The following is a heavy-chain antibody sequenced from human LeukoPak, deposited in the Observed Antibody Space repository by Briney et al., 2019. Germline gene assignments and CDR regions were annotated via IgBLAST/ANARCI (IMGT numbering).Heavy chain of an antibody. J-gene: IGHJ6*02. CDR2: IIPIFGTA. D-gene: IGHD1-1*01. CDR3: ARSSNGTTYYYYYYGMDV. CDR1: GGTFSSYA. V-gene: IGHV1-69*01. Sequence: SVTVSCKASGGTFSSYAISWVRQAPGQGLEWMGGIIPIFGTANYAQKFQGRVTITADESTSTANMELSSLRSEDTAVYYCARSSNGTTYYYYYYGMDVWGQGTTVTVSS.